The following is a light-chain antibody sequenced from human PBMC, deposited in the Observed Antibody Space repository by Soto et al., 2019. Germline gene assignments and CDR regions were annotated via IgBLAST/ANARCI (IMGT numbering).Light chain of an antibody. CDR1: QRISTN. V-gene: IGKV1-39*01. Sequence: SGSLGDRVTITCRASQRISTNLNWYQQKPGKAPKLLIYGASSLQTGVPSTFTGSGSGTDFTLSISSLQPEDFATYYCHQSYTTPYTFGQGTKLEIK. CDR2: GAS. CDR3: HQSYTTPYT. J-gene: IGKJ2*01.